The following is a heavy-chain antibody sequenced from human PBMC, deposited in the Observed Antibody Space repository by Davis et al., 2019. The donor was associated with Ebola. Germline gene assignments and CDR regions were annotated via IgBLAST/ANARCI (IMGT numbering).Heavy chain of an antibody. CDR2: INHSGST. J-gene: IGHJ5*02. Sequence: MPSETLSLTCAVYGGSFSGYYWGWIRQPPGKGLEWIGEINHSGSTNYNPSLKSRVTISVDTSKNQFSLKLSSVTAADTAVYYCARGRAYNWFDPWGQGTLVTVSS. CDR3: ARGRAYNWFDP. CDR1: GGSFSGYY. V-gene: IGHV4-34*01.